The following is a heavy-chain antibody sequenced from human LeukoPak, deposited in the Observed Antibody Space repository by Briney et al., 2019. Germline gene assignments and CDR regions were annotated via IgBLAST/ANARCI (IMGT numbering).Heavy chain of an antibody. CDR1: GYSFTSYW. D-gene: IGHD4-17*01. J-gene: IGHJ6*03. CDR3: ARHRGDYYYYMDV. CDR2: IYPGDSNT. V-gene: IGHV5-51*01. Sequence: GESLKISCKGSGYSFTSYWIGWVRQMPGKGLEWMGIIYPGDSNTKYSPSFQGQVTMSADKSISTAYLQWNSLKASDTAMYYCARHRGDYYYYMDVWGKGTTVTVSS.